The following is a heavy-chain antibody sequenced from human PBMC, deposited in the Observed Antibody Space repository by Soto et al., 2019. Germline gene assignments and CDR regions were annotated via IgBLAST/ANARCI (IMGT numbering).Heavy chain of an antibody. D-gene: IGHD3-22*01. Sequence: VGSLRLSCAASGFSFSDYEMNWVRQAPGKGLEWVSYSSRSGSTIEYADSVKGRFTISRDYAKTSLYLQMNSLRVEDTAVYYCAIGYYSKKFDYWGQGTLVSVSS. V-gene: IGHV3-48*03. CDR2: SSRSGSTI. CDR1: GFSFSDYE. J-gene: IGHJ4*02. CDR3: AIGYYSKKFDY.